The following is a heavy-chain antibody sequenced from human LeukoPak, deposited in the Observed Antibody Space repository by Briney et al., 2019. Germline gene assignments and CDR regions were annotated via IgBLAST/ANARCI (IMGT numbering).Heavy chain of an antibody. Sequence: ASVKVSCKASRGTFSSYAISWVRQAPGQGLEWMGRIIPIFGTANYAQKFQGRVTITTDESTSTAYMELSSLRSEDTAVYYCARNINPGRSSGLAGGLEPWGQGTLVTVSS. CDR3: ARNINPGRSSGLAGGLEP. CDR2: IIPIFGTA. V-gene: IGHV1-69*05. D-gene: IGHD6-19*01. CDR1: RGTFSSYA. J-gene: IGHJ5*02.